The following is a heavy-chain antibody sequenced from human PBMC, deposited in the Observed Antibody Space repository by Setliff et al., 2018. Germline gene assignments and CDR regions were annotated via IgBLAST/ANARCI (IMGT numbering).Heavy chain of an antibody. V-gene: IGHV4-59*08. Sequence: PSETLSLTCSVSGDSIFDNYWSWIRQSPGRGLEWIAYISYTGSTNYNPSLKSRVTISLDTSKNHFSLNLRSVTAADTAVYYCARLSHAYYYGSGSYFGFDPWGQGTLVTVSS. D-gene: IGHD3-10*01. CDR1: GDSIFDNY. CDR3: ARLSHAYYYGSGSYFGFDP. J-gene: IGHJ5*02. CDR2: ISYTGST.